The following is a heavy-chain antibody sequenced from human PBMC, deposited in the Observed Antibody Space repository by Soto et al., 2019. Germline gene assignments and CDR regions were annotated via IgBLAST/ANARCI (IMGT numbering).Heavy chain of an antibody. D-gene: IGHD3-16*02. J-gene: IGHJ4*02. CDR1: GFIFSNYV. CDR3: AKKPLSIRMFDY. V-gene: IGHV3-23*01. Sequence: EVQLLDSGGGFVQPGGSLRLSCAASGFIFSNYVMSWVRLAPGKGLEWVANITGSGGDTFYADSLKGRFAISRDNSKNTLYLQMNSLRVEDTAVYYCAKKPLSIRMFDYWGQGTLVTVSS. CDR2: ITGSGGDT.